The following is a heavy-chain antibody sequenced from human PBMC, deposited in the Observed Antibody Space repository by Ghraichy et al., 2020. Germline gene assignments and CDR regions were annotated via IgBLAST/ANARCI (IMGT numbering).Heavy chain of an antibody. CDR1: GYTFTGYY. J-gene: IGHJ6*02. Sequence: ASVKVSCKASGYTFTGYYMHWVRQAPGQGLEWMGWINPNSGGTNYAQKFQGWVTMTRDTSISTAYMELSRLRSDDTAVYYCARGSYGSGSYGYYYYGMDVWGQGTTVTVSS. D-gene: IGHD3-10*01. V-gene: IGHV1-2*04. CDR2: INPNSGGT. CDR3: ARGSYGSGSYGYYYYGMDV.